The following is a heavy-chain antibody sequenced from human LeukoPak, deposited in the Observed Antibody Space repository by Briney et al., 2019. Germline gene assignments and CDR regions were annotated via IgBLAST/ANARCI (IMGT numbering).Heavy chain of an antibody. CDR3: AKDYYYDSSGYYALFDY. CDR1: GFTFSSYS. D-gene: IGHD3-22*01. J-gene: IGHJ4*02. Sequence: PGGSLRLSCAASGFTFSSYSMNWVRQAPGKGLEWVSAISGSGGSTYYADSVKGRFTISRDNSKNTLYLQMNSLRAEDTAVYYCAKDYYYDSSGYYALFDYWGQGTLVTVSS. V-gene: IGHV3-23*01. CDR2: ISGSGGST.